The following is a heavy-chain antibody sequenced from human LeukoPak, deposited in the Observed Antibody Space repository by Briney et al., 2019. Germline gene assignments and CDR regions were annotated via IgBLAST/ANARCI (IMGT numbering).Heavy chain of an antibody. V-gene: IGHV4-59*08. J-gene: IGHJ4*02. CDR3: ARHGYSGGWYFLDY. D-gene: IGHD6-19*01. CDR2: IHYTGST. Sequence: SETLSLTCTVSGGSISSYYWSWIRQPPGKGLEWIGYIHYTGSTNYNPSLKSRVTISVDTSKNQISLKLNPVTAADTAVYYCARHGYSGGWYFLDYWGQGTLVTVSS. CDR1: GGSISSYY.